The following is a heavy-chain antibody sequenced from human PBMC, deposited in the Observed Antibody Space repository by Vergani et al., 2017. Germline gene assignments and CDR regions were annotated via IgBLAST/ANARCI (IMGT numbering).Heavy chain of an antibody. CDR3: ARGRWVQLWYCFDY. CDR2: IKQDGSGK. Sequence: EAQLVESGGGLVQPGGSLRLSCAASGFTFSNYWMSWVRQAPGKGLEWVANIKQDGSGKYYVDSVKGRFTISRYNAKNLLYLEMNSLRAEDTAVYYCARGRWVQLWYCFDYWGQGTLVTVSS. D-gene: IGHD5-18*01. V-gene: IGHV3-7*03. CDR1: GFTFSNYW. J-gene: IGHJ4*02.